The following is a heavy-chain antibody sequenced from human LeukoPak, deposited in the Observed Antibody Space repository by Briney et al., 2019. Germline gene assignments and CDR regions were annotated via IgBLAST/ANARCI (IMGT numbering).Heavy chain of an antibody. CDR2: IAHDGSNK. V-gene: IGHV3-30*03. D-gene: IGHD4-17*01. CDR1: GFTFSNYV. CDR3: NYGSCLDS. Sequence: PGGSLRLSCAASGFTFSNYVMQWVRQAPGKGLEWVALIAHDGSNKYYADSVKGRFTISRENSKSTVYLQMNSLRPEDTAVYQWNYGSCLDSWGQGTLVTVSS. J-gene: IGHJ4*02.